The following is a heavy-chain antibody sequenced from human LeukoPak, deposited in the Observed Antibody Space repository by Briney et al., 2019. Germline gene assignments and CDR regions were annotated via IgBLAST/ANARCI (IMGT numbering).Heavy chain of an antibody. J-gene: IGHJ4*02. D-gene: IGHD6-19*01. CDR3: ARTGYSSGWYNH. V-gene: IGHV4-39*07. Sequence: SETLSLTCTVSGGSISSSSYYWGWIRQPPGKGLEWIGSIYYSGSTYYNPSLKSRVTISVDTSKNQFSLKLSSVTAADTPVYYCARTGYSSGWYNHWGQGSLVTVSS. CDR2: IYYSGST. CDR1: GGSISSSSYY.